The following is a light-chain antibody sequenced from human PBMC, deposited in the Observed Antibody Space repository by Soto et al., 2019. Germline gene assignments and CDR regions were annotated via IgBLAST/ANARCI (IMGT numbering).Light chain of an antibody. CDR1: SSDVGAYNY. J-gene: IGLJ1*01. V-gene: IGLV2-8*01. CDR2: DVS. CDR3: SSYAGSKNPYV. Sequence: QSALTQPPSGSGFPGQSGTISCTGTSSDVGAYNYASWYQQHPGKAPKLMIYDVSRRPSGVPDRFSGSKSGNTASLTVSGLQAEDEADYYCSSYAGSKNPYVFGTGTKVTVL.